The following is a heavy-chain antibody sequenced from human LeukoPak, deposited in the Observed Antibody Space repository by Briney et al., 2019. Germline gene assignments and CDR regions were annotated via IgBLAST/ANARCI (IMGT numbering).Heavy chain of an antibody. CDR1: GFTFGDYG. D-gene: IGHD5-18*01. CDR3: ARGKRQIYIQLWKYYFDY. CDR2: INHSGST. V-gene: IGHV4-34*01. Sequence: GSLRLSCTTSGFTFGDYGMSWIRQPPGKGLEWIGEINHSGSTNYNPSLKSRVTISVDTSKNQFSLKLSSVTAADTAVYYCARGKRQIYIQLWKYYFDYWGQGTLVTVSS. J-gene: IGHJ4*02.